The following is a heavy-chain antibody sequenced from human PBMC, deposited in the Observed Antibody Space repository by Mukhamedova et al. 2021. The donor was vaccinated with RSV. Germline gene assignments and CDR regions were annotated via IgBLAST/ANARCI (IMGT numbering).Heavy chain of an antibody. J-gene: IGHJ4*02. CDR3: ARGSYRQDY. D-gene: IGHD2-15*01. CDR2: GNT. Sequence: GNTKYSQRFQGRVTITRDTSASTAYMELSSLTSEDTAVYFCARGSYRQDYWGQGTRVTVTS. V-gene: IGHV1-3*01.